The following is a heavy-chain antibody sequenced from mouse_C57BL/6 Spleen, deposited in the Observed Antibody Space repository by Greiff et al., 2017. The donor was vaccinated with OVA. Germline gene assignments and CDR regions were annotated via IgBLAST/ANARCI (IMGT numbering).Heavy chain of an antibody. CDR3: ARSGYDYDRAFAY. V-gene: IGHV1-54*01. D-gene: IGHD2-4*01. J-gene: IGHJ3*01. CDR1: GYAFTNYL. CDR2: INPGSGGT. Sequence: QLQQSGAELVRPGTSVKVSCKASGYAFTNYLIEWVKQRPGQGLEWIGVINPGSGGTNYNEKFKGKATLTADKSSSTAYMQLSSLTSEDSAVYFCARSGYDYDRAFAYWGQGTLVTVSA.